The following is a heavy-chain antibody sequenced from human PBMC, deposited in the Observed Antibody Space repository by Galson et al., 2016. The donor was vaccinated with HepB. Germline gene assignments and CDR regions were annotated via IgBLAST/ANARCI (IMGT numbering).Heavy chain of an antibody. CDR3: ARVGTTVTTQALGMDV. D-gene: IGHD4-17*01. CDR2: IYNSGST. J-gene: IGHJ6*02. Sequence: SETLSLTCTVSRGSINSGDYYWSWIRQPPGKGLEWIGYIYNSGSTNSNPSLKSRVTISVDTSKNQFSLKLSSVTAADTAVYYCARVGTTVTTQALGMDVWGQGTTVTVS. CDR1: RGSINSGDYY. V-gene: IGHV4-61*08.